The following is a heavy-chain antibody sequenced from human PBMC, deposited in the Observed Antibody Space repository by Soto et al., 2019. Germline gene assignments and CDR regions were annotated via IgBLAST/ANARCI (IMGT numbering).Heavy chain of an antibody. CDR2: INAGNGNT. CDR1: GYTFTSYA. Sequence: ASVKVSCKASGYTFTSYAMHWVRQAPGQRLEWMGWINAGNGNTKYSQKFQGRVTITRDKSASTAYMELSSLRSEDTAVYYCARDYYDSSGYYYSDYWGQGTLVTVSS. D-gene: IGHD3-22*01. CDR3: ARDYYDSSGYYYSDY. V-gene: IGHV1-3*01. J-gene: IGHJ4*02.